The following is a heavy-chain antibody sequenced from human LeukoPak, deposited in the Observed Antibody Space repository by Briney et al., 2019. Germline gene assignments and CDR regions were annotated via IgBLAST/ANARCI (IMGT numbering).Heavy chain of an antibody. CDR2: INHSGST. D-gene: IGHD6-6*01. CDR3: ARRPYNAFDM. V-gene: IGHV4-34*01. CDR1: GGSFSGYY. Sequence: PSETLSLTCAVYGGSFSGYYWSWIRQPPGKGLEWIGEINHSGSTNYNPSLKSRVTISVDTSKNQFSLKLTSVTAADTAVYYCARRPYNAFDMWGQGTMVTVSS. J-gene: IGHJ3*02.